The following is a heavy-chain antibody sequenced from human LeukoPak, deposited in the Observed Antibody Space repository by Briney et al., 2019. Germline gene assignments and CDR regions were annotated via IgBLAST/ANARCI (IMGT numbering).Heavy chain of an antibody. CDR3: ARDMEYCGGDCYAIDI. CDR1: GFTFSNYW. V-gene: IGHV3-74*01. Sequence: PGGSLRLSCAVSGFTFSNYWMHWVRQAPGKGLVWVSRINTDGSSTTYADSVKGRFTISRDNAKNTLYLQMNSLRAEDTAVYYCARDMEYCGGDCYAIDIWGQGTMVTVSS. CDR2: INTDGSST. J-gene: IGHJ3*02. D-gene: IGHD2-21*02.